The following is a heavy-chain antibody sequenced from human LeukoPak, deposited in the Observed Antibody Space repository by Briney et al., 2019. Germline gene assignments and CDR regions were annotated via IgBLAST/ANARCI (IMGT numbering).Heavy chain of an antibody. CDR3: AKDKGGYSSSWYHWFDP. V-gene: IGHV3-23*01. D-gene: IGHD6-13*01. Sequence: GGSLRLSCAASGFTFSSYAMSWVRQDPGKGLEWVSAISGSGGSTYYADSVKGRFTISRDNSKNTLYLQMNSLRAEDTAVYYCAKDKGGYSSSWYHWFDPWGQGTLVTVSS. J-gene: IGHJ5*02. CDR2: ISGSGGST. CDR1: GFTFSSYA.